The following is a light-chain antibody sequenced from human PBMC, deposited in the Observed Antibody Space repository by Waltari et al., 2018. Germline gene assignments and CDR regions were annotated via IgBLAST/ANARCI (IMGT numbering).Light chain of an antibody. CDR3: QQYKSYSPCA. V-gene: IGKV1-5*03. CDR1: QSLGSW. J-gene: IGKJ2*01. Sequence: DIQMTQSPSTLSASVGDRVSITCRASQSLGSWLAWYQQKPGKAPKLLIYKASILQNGVPARCIGSGSGTAFTLTISSLQPDDFATYYCQQYKSYSPCAFGQGTKLEI. CDR2: KAS.